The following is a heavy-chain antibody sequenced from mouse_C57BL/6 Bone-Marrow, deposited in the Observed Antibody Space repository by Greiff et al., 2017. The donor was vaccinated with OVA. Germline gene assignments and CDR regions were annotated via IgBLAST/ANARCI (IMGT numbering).Heavy chain of an antibody. CDR1: GYTFTSYW. CDR2: IDPSDSYT. J-gene: IGHJ2*01. Sequence: VQLQQPGAELVKPGASVKLSCKASGYTFTSYWMHWVKQRPGRGLEWIGEIDPSDSYTNYNQKFKGKATLTVDTSSSTAYMQLSSLTSEDSAVYYCARKVYGSFDYWGQGTTLTVSS. D-gene: IGHD1-1*01. CDR3: ARKVYGSFDY. V-gene: IGHV1-69*02.